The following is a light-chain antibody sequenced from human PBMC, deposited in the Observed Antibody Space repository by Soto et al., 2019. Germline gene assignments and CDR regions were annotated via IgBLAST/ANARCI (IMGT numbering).Light chain of an antibody. Sequence: QSALTQPGSVSGSPGQSITISCTGTSSDVGLYNYVSWYQQHPGKAPKVMIYEVTNRPSGVSTRFSGSKSGNTASLTISGLQAEDEAEYYCCSFTTGNTAYVFGTGTKLTV. CDR1: SSDVGLYNY. CDR3: CSFTTGNTAYV. J-gene: IGLJ1*01. CDR2: EVT. V-gene: IGLV2-14*01.